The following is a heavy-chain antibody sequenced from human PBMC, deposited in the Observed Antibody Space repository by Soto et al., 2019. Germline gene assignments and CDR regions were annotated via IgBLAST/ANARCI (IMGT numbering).Heavy chain of an antibody. D-gene: IGHD2-8*01. CDR3: ARAYCTNGVCSEASYYYYYGMDV. CDR1: GYSFTSYW. V-gene: IGHV5-10-1*01. CDR2: IDPSDSYT. J-gene: IGHJ6*02. Sequence: GESLKISCKGSGYSFTSYWISWVRQMPGKGLEWMGRIDPSDSYTNYSPSFQGHVTISADKSISTAYLQWSSLKASDTAMYYCARAYCTNGVCSEASYYYYYGMDVWGQGTTVTVSS.